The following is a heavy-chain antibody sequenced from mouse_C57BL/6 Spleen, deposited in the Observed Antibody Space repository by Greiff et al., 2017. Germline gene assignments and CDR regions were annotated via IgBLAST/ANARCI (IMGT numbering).Heavy chain of an antibody. V-gene: IGHV1-39*01. CDR3: ARSRGGSSYHAMDY. Sequence: VQLQQSGPELVKPGASVKISCKASGYSFTDYNMNWVKQSNGKSLEWIGVINPNYGTTSYNQKFKGKATLTVAQSSSTAYMQLNSLTSEDSAVYYCARSRGGSSYHAMDYWGQGTSVTVSS. D-gene: IGHD1-1*01. CDR2: INPNYGTT. CDR1: GYSFTDYN. J-gene: IGHJ4*01.